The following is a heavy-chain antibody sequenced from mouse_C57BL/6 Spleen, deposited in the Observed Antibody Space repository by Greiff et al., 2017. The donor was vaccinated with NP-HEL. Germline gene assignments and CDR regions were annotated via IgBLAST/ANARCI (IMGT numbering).Heavy chain of an antibody. J-gene: IGHJ3*01. V-gene: IGHV5-17*01. CDR1: GFTFSDYG. D-gene: IGHD1-1*01. CDR3: ARSHYYGIVWFAY. CDR2: ISSGSSTI. Sequence: EVQLVESGGGLVKPGGSLKLSCAASGFTFSDYGMHWVRQAPEKGLEWVAYISSGSSTIYYADTVKGRFTISRDNAKNTLFLQMTSLRSEDTAMYYCARSHYYGIVWFAYWGQGTLVTVSA.